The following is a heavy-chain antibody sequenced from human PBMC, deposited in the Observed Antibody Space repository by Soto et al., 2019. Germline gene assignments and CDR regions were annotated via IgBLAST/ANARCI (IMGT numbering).Heavy chain of an antibody. D-gene: IGHD2-15*01. CDR1: GFTFSSYG. CDR2: ISYDGSNK. J-gene: IGHJ3*02. V-gene: IGHV3-30*18. CDR3: AKDLIDGYCSGGSCDHDAFDI. Sequence: PGGSLRLSCAASGFTFSSYGMHWVRQAPGKGLEWVAVISYDGSNKYYADSVKGRFTISRDNSKNTLYLQMNSLRAEDTAVYYCAKDLIDGYCSGGSCDHDAFDIWGQGTMVTVSS.